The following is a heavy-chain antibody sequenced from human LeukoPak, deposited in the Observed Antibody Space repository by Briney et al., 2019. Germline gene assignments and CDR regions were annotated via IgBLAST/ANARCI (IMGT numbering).Heavy chain of an antibody. CDR1: GFTFNTYW. J-gene: IGHJ3*02. CDR3: VRGITIVRGVVIGLAFDI. Sequence: PGGSLRLSCAASGFTFNTYWMTWVRQAPGRGLEWVANIKPDGSEKYYADSVKGRFTISRDNAKNSVYLQMNSLGAEDTALYYCVRGITIVRGVVIGLAFDIWGQGTIVTVS. V-gene: IGHV3-7*04. D-gene: IGHD3-10*01. CDR2: IKPDGSEK.